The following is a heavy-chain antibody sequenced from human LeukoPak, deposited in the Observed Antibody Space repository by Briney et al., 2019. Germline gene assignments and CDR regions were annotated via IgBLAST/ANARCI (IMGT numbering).Heavy chain of an antibody. CDR2: ISYDGSNK. CDR3: ARDRGDYDILTGYLNWFDP. CDR1: GFTFSSYA. Sequence: GGSLRLSCAASGFTFSSYAMHWVRQAPGKGLEWVAVISYDGSNKYYADSVKGRFTISRDNSKNTLYLQMNSLRAEDTAVYHCARDRGDYDILTGYLNWFDPWGQGTLVTVSS. J-gene: IGHJ5*02. D-gene: IGHD3-9*01. V-gene: IGHV3-30-3*01.